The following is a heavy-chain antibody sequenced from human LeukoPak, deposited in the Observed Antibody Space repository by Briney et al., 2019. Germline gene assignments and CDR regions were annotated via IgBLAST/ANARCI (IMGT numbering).Heavy chain of an antibody. CDR1: GYTFTSYD. Sequence: GASVKVSCKASGYTFTSYDINWVRQAPGQGLEWMGWISAYNGNTNYAQKLQGRVTMTTDTSTSTAYMELRSLRSDNTAVYYCAREVPYDTSRYYQPFDYWGQGTLVTVSS. D-gene: IGHD3-22*01. J-gene: IGHJ4*02. V-gene: IGHV1-18*01. CDR2: ISAYNGNT. CDR3: AREVPYDTSRYYQPFDY.